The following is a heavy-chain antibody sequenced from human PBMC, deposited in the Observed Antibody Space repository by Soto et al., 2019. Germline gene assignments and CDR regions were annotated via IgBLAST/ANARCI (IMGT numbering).Heavy chain of an antibody. CDR3: ARGSHLTIDYDFWSGYYTGYYYYGMDV. D-gene: IGHD3-3*01. CDR1: GGSISSGDYY. V-gene: IGHV4-30-4*01. Sequence: SETLSLTCTVSGGSISSGDYYWSWIRQPPGKGLEWIGYIYYSGSTYYKPSLKSRVTISVDTSKNQFSLKLSSVTAADTAVYYCARGSHLTIDYDFWSGYYTGYYYYGMDVWGQGTTVTVSS. J-gene: IGHJ6*02. CDR2: IYYSGST.